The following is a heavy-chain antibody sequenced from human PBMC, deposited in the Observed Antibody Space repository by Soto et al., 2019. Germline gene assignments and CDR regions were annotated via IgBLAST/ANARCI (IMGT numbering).Heavy chain of an antibody. CDR1: EFTLSSYA. CDR2: ISFDGNIK. D-gene: IGHD5-18*01. CDR3: ARAGGYNGHYFEY. J-gene: IGHJ4*02. V-gene: IGHV3-30-3*01. Sequence: PGGSLRLSCASSEFTLSSYAMHWVRHSPGKGLEWVALISFDGNIKYYIDSVKGRFTISRDESKNTLHLQMNSLRGEDTAVYYCARAGGYNGHYFEYWGQGTLVSGSS.